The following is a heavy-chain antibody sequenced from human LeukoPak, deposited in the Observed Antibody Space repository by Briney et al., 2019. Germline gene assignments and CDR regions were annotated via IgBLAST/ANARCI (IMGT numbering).Heavy chain of an antibody. CDR3: AREGTTVTHFDY. Sequence: SETLSLTCSVSGGSISGYYWRWIPRPPGKVVECIGYIYSSGSNNYNPTLKSRVNISIDTSKNQFSLKLTSVTAADTAVYYCAREGTTVTHFDYWGQGTLVTVAS. CDR1: GGSISGYY. J-gene: IGHJ4*02. D-gene: IGHD4-11*01. V-gene: IGHV4-59*01. CDR2: IYSSGSN.